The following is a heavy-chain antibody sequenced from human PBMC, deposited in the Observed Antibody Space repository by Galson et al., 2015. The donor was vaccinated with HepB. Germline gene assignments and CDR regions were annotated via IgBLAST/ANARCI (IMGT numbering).Heavy chain of an antibody. CDR3: ALIAAAGSVDY. CDR2: ISYDGSNK. CDR1: GFTFSSYG. Sequence: SLRLSCAASGFTFSSYGMHWVRQAPGKGLEWVAVISYDGSNKYYADSVKGRFTISRDNSKNTLYLQMNSLRAEDTAVYYCALIAAAGSVDYWGQGTLVTVSS. D-gene: IGHD6-13*01. V-gene: IGHV3-30*03. J-gene: IGHJ4*02.